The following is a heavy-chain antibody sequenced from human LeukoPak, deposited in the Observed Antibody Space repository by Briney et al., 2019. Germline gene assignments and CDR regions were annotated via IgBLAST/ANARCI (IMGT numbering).Heavy chain of an antibody. J-gene: IGHJ3*02. D-gene: IGHD1-26*01. CDR3: ARDRSYSGSYSGAFDI. Sequence: ASVKVSCKASGYTFTGYYMHWVRQAPGQGLEWMGWINPNSGGTNYAQKFQGRVTMTRDTSISTAYMELSRLRSDDTAVYYCARDRSYSGSYSGAFDIWGQGTMVTVSS. CDR1: GYTFTGYY. V-gene: IGHV1-2*02. CDR2: INPNSGGT.